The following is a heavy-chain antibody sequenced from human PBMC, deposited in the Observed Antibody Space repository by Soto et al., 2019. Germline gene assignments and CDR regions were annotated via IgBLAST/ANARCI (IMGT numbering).Heavy chain of an antibody. Sequence: SETLSLTCTVSGGSISSGGYYWSWIRQHPGKGLEWIGYIYYSGSTYYNPSLKSRVTILVDTSKNQFSLKLSPVTAADTAVYYCARDQGGGMVRGTNYYYGMDVWGQGTTVTVSS. CDR1: GGSISSGGYY. CDR3: ARDQGGGMVRGTNYYYGMDV. V-gene: IGHV4-31*03. CDR2: IYYSGST. D-gene: IGHD3-10*01. J-gene: IGHJ6*02.